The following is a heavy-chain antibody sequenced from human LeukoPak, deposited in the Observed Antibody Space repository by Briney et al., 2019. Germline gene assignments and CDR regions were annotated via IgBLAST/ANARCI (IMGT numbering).Heavy chain of an antibody. CDR2: ISYDGSNK. CDR1: GCTFSSYG. V-gene: IGHV3-30*03. CDR3: ATGLLFDP. J-gene: IGHJ5*02. Sequence: GRSLRLSCADSGCTFSSYGMHWVRQAPGKGLEWVAVISYDGSNKYYADSVKGRFTISRDNSKNTLYLQMNSLRAEDTAVYYCATGLLFDPWGQGTLVTVSS. D-gene: IGHD2-15*01.